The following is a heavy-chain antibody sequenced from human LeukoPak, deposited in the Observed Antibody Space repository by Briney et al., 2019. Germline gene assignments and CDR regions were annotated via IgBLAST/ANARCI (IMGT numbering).Heavy chain of an antibody. Sequence: GGSLRLSCAPSGFTFSNYWMSWVRQAPGKGLEWVANIKQDGSEKYYVDSVKGRFTISRDNAKNSLYLQMNSLRAGDTAVYYCARAPLYYDSSGYYSNWGQGTLVTVSS. CDR1: GFTFSNYW. CDR3: ARAPLYYDSSGYYSN. V-gene: IGHV3-7*01. J-gene: IGHJ4*02. D-gene: IGHD3-22*01. CDR2: IKQDGSEK.